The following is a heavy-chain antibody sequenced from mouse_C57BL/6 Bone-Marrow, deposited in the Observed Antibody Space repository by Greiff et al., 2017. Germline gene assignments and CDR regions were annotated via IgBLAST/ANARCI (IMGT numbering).Heavy chain of an antibody. D-gene: IGHD2-2*01. J-gene: IGHJ4*01. Sequence: QVHVKQSGAELVKPGASVKMSCKASGYTFTTYPIEWMKQNHGKSLEWIGNFHPYNDDTKYNEKFKGKATLTVEKSSSTVYLELSRLTSDDSAVYYCAIYGYDDYYAMDYWGQGTSVTVSS. CDR3: AIYGYDDYYAMDY. CDR2: FHPYNDDT. CDR1: GYTFTTYP. V-gene: IGHV1-47*01.